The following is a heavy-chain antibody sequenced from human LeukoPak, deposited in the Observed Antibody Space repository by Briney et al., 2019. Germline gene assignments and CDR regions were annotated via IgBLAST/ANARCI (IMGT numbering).Heavy chain of an antibody. CDR2: IYYSGST. CDR3: ARLVVSSWYHEVLXGRDX. Sequence: SETLSLTCTVSGGSISSSSYYWGWIRQPPGKGLEWIGSIYYSGSTYYNPSLKSRVTISVDTSKNQFSLKLSSVTAADTAVYYCARLVVSSWYHEVLXGRDXWXXXTLVTVS. V-gene: IGHV4-39*01. CDR1: GGSISSSSYY. D-gene: IGHD6-13*01. J-gene: IGHJ4*01.